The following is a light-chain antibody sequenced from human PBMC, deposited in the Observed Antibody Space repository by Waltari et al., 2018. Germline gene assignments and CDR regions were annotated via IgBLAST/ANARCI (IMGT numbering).Light chain of an antibody. J-gene: IGLJ3*02. Sequence: QSALTQPASVSGSPGQSITISCTGTNSDVGGWNFFSWYHQHPGKAPKLLIFEVNNRPSGISDRFSASKSGNTASLTISGLQAEDEADYYCSSYTTSRTLVFGGGTRLTVL. CDR1: NSDVGGWNF. CDR2: EVN. V-gene: IGLV2-14*01. CDR3: SSYTTSRTLV.